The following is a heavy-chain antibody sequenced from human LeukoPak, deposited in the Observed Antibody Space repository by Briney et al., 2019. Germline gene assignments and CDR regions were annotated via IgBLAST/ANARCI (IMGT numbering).Heavy chain of an antibody. Sequence: ASVKVSCKASGYTFTGYYMHWVRQAPGQELEWMGWINPNSGGTNYAQKFQGRVTMTRDTSISTAYMELSRLRSDDTAVYYCARRGPDSSGYYYLYDYWGQGTLVTVSS. V-gene: IGHV1-2*02. CDR3: ARRGPDSSGYYYLYDY. D-gene: IGHD3-22*01. CDR2: INPNSGGT. CDR1: GYTFTGYY. J-gene: IGHJ4*02.